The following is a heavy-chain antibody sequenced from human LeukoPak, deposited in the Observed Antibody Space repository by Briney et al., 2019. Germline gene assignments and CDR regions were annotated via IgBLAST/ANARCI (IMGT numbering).Heavy chain of an antibody. CDR1: GFSFSTYA. J-gene: IGHJ4*02. D-gene: IGHD3-22*01. V-gene: IGHV3-23*01. Sequence: PGGSLRLSCVASGFSFSTYAMSWVRQAPGKGLEWVSSISGSGDSTYYADSVKGRFTISRDSSKNTLYLQMNSLRVEDTAVYYCSSGPGKTGKYYFDYWGQGNLVTVSS. CDR3: SSGPGKTGKYYFDY. CDR2: ISGSGDST.